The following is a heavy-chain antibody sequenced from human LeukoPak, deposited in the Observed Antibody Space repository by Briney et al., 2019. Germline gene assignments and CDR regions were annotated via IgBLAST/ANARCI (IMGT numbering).Heavy chain of an antibody. Sequence: ASVKVSCKAPGYSFTGLNINWVRQATGQGLEWMGWMDPNSGNTGNAQQFRGRVTMTRDTSISTAYMELNSLRSEDTAVYYCARGTNYYDSRYYFDYWGQGSLVTVSS. D-gene: IGHD3-22*01. J-gene: IGHJ4*02. CDR1: GYSFTGLN. CDR3: ARGTNYYDSRYYFDY. V-gene: IGHV1-8*01. CDR2: MDPNSGNT.